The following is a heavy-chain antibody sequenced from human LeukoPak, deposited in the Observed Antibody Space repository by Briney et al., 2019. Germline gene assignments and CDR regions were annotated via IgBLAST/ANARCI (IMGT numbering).Heavy chain of an antibody. Sequence: ASVKVSCKASGYTFIDYWMHWVRQAPGQGREWMGRINLKSGGIKYAQKFQGRVTMTRETSISTAYSDLSRLRFNDTAVYDCARDRDGGVGTIDYWGQGTLVPVSS. J-gene: IGHJ4*02. CDR2: INLKSGGI. D-gene: IGHD3-3*01. V-gene: IGHV1-2*06. CDR1: GYTFIDYW. CDR3: ARDRDGGVGTIDY.